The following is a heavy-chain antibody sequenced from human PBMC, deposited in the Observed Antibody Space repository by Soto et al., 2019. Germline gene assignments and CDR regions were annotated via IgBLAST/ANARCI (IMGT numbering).Heavy chain of an antibody. Sequence: QVQLVESGGGVVQPGRSLRLSCAASGFTFSSYAMHWVRQAPGKGLEWVAVISYDGNNKYYADSVKGRFTISRDNSKNTLYLQMNSLRAEDTAVYYCARDKWYCSGGSCYDFDYWGQGTLVTVSS. D-gene: IGHD2-15*01. CDR3: ARDKWYCSGGSCYDFDY. J-gene: IGHJ4*02. CDR1: GFTFSSYA. CDR2: ISYDGNNK. V-gene: IGHV3-30-3*01.